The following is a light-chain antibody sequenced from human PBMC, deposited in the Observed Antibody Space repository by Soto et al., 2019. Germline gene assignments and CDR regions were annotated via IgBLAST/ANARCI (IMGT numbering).Light chain of an antibody. Sequence: DIQMTQSPSTLSASVGETVTITCRASQTISGWLAWYQQRPGKAPNLLIFDASTLESGVPSRFSGSGSGTTFTLTISSLQSDDFATYYCQHYNSYSEAFGQGTRVDIK. J-gene: IGKJ1*01. CDR3: QHYNSYSEA. CDR2: DAS. V-gene: IGKV1-5*01. CDR1: QTISGW.